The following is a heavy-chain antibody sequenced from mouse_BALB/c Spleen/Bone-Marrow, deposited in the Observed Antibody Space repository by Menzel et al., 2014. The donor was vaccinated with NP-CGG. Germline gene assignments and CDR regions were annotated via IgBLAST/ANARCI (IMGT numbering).Heavy chain of an antibody. D-gene: IGHD2-14*01. J-gene: IGHJ4*01. CDR3: ARNYRPYALDY. CDR1: GFIFSDYY. CDR2: ISDGGSYT. V-gene: IGHV5-4*02. Sequence: EVKLVESGGGLVKPGGSLKLSCAASGFIFSDYYMYWVRQTPEKRLEWVATISDGGSYTSYPDSVKGRFTVSRDNAKNNLYLQMSSLKSGDTASYYCARNYRPYALDYWGQGSSVTVSS.